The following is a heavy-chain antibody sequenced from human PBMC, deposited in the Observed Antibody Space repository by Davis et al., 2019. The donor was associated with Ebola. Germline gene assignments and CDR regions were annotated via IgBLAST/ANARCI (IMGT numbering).Heavy chain of an antibody. CDR2: ISSSSNTI. Sequence: SLITPCPSPGFTFSSYSMNWDRQAPGKGLEWVSYISSSSNTIYYADSVKCRFTISRDNAKNLLYLQMNSLRDEDTAVYYCAMPYSSSYTTQFDYWGQGTLVTVSS. CDR3: AMPYSSSYTTQFDY. CDR1: GFTFSSYS. D-gene: IGHD3-22*01. J-gene: IGHJ4*02. V-gene: IGHV3-48*02.